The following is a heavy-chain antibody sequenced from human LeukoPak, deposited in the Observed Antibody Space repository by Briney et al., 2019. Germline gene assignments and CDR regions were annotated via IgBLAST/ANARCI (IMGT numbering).Heavy chain of an antibody. V-gene: IGHV5-51*01. CDR3: ERQPAGLAASGIPYGMDV. CDR2: IYTGGSDS. Sequence: GEPRKISGKGSGYSFASYWIGRVRPLPGKGLEWMGIIYTGGSDSRYSPFFQGQITISADKSISTACQQSSSLQASHTAMYYCERQPAGLAASGIPYGMDVWGQGTTVTVSS. CDR1: GYSFASYW. J-gene: IGHJ6*02. D-gene: IGHD6-13*01.